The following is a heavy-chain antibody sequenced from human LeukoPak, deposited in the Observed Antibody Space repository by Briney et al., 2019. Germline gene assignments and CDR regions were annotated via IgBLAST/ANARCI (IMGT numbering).Heavy chain of an antibody. D-gene: IGHD3-22*01. V-gene: IGHV3-21*01. CDR1: GFTFSSYS. CDR2: ISSSSSYI. CDR3: ARLDETYYYDSSGYLGSDY. J-gene: IGHJ4*02. Sequence: GGSLRLSCAASGFTFSSYSMNWVRQAPGKGLEWVSSISSSSSYIYYADSVKGRFTISRDNAKNSLYLQMNSLRAEDTAVYYCARLDETYYYDSSGYLGSDYWGQGTLVTVSS.